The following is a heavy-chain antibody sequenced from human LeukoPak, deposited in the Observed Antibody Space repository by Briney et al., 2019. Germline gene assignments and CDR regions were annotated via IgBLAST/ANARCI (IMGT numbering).Heavy chain of an antibody. V-gene: IGHV3-7*01. J-gene: IGHJ4*02. CDR2: INEDGSET. CDR3: AKRNTFWFFEN. Sequence: PGGSLRLSCGASGFMFNDFWMSWVRQVPGKGLEWVANINEDGSETDYVDSVKGRFTISRDNAQSSVYLEMDSLRGDDTGVYFCAKRNTFWFFENWGQGALVTVSS. D-gene: IGHD3-9*01. CDR1: GFMFNDFW.